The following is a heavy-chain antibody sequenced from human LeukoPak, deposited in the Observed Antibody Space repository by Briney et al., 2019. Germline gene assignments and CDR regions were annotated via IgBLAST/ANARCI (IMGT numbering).Heavy chain of an antibody. D-gene: IGHD3-10*01. J-gene: IGHJ4*02. CDR1: GGSISSSSYY. CDR2: IHYSGST. CDR3: AGTMVRGVFDC. Sequence: SETLSLTCTVSGGSISSSSYYWGWIRQPPGKGLEWIGSIHYSGSTYYKPSLKSRVTISVDTSKNQFSLKLSSVTAADTAVYYCAGTMVRGVFDCWGQGTLVTVSS. V-gene: IGHV4-39*01.